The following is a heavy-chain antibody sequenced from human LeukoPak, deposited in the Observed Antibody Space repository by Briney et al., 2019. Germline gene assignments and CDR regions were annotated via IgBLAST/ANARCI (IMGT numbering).Heavy chain of an antibody. J-gene: IGHJ4*02. CDR1: GYTFTSYG. CDR3: ARAPDYYYDSSGPHFDY. D-gene: IGHD3-22*01. Sequence: ASVKVSCKASGYTFTSYGISWVRQAPGQGLEWMGWLSAYNGNTNYAQKLQGRVTMTTDTSTSTAYMELRSLRSDDTAVYYCARAPDYYYDSSGPHFDYWGQGTLVTVSS. V-gene: IGHV1-18*01. CDR2: LSAYNGNT.